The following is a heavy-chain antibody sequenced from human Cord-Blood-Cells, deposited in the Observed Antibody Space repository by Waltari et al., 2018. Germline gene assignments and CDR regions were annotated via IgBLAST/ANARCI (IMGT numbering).Heavy chain of an antibody. CDR2: IYYSGST. CDR3: ARGWGSDY. Sequence: QVQLQESGPGLVKPSETXXXXXXXXXXXXXXXXWSWIRQPPGKGLEWIGYIYYSGSTNYNPPLKSRVTISVDTSKNQFSLKLSSVTAADTAVYYCARGWGSDYWGQGTLVTVSS. J-gene: IGHJ4*02. D-gene: IGHD7-27*01. V-gene: IGHV4-59*01. CDR1: XXXXXXXX.